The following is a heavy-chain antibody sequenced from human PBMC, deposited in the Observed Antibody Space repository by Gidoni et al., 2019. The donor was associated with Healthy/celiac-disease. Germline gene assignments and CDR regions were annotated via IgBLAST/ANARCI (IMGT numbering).Heavy chain of an antibody. CDR3: ARVVRRKKVLRAPDDAFDI. D-gene: IGHD2-8*02. J-gene: IGHJ3*02. V-gene: IGHV4-34*01. Sequence: QVQLQQWGADLLKPSETLSLTCAVYGGAFSGYYWSWLRQPPGKGLEWIGEINHSGSTNYNPSLKSRVTISVDTSKNQFSLKLSSVTAADTAVYYCARVVRRKKVLRAPDDAFDIWGQGTMVTVSS. CDR2: INHSGST. CDR1: GGAFSGYY.